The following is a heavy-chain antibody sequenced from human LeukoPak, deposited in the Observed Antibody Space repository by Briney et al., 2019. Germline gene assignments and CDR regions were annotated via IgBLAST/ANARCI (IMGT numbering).Heavy chain of an antibody. CDR1: GGSISSYY. D-gene: IGHD3-22*01. CDR2: IYYSGST. CDR3: GRSLTYYYDSSGQNYYYYGMDV. V-gene: IGHV4-59*01. J-gene: IGHJ6*02. Sequence: SETLSLTCTVSGGSISSYYWSWIRQPPGKGLEWIGYIYYSGSTNYNPSLQSRVTISVDTSKNQFSLKLSSVTAADTAVYYCGRSLTYYYDSSGQNYYYYGMDVWGQGTTVTVSS.